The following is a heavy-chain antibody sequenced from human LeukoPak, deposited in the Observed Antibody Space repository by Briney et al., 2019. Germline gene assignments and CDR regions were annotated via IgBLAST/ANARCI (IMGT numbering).Heavy chain of an antibody. V-gene: IGHV1-69*05. CDR2: IIPIFGTA. CDR3: ARGRYYYGSGSYYNVDHDAFDI. CDR1: GGTFSSYA. Sequence: GSSVKVSCKASGGTFSSYAISWVRQAPGQGLEWMGGIIPIFGTANYAQKFQGRVTITTDESTSTAYMELSSLRSEDTAVYYCARGRYYYGSGSYYNVDHDAFDIWGQGTMVTVSS. J-gene: IGHJ3*02. D-gene: IGHD3-10*01.